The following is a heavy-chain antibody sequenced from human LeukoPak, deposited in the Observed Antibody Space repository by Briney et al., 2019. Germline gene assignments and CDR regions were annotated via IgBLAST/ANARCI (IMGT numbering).Heavy chain of an antibody. CDR3: AKGSGTTYRYNWFAP. V-gene: IGHV3-48*03. D-gene: IGHD1-26*01. CDR1: GFTFSSYE. CDR2: ISSSGRTI. J-gene: IGHJ5*02. Sequence: PGGSLRLSCAASGFTFSSYEMNWVRQAPGKGLEWVSYISSSGRTIYYADSVKGRFTISRGNSKNTLYLQMKSLRAEDTALYYCAKGSGTTYRYNWFAPWGQGALVTVSS.